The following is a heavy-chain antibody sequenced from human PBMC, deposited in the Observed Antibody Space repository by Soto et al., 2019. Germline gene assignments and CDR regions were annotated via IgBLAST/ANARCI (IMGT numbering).Heavy chain of an antibody. CDR2: ISYDGRNK. V-gene: IGHV3-30-3*02. J-gene: IGHJ4*02. CDR1: GFIFSSYA. Sequence: QVQLVESGGGVVQPGRSLRLSCAASGFIFSSYAMHWVRQARGKGLEWVAVISYDGRNKYHADSVKGRFTISRDNSKNTLYLQMNSLRAEDTAMYYCAKEPQRSFDYWGQGTLVTVSS. CDR3: AKEPQRSFDY. D-gene: IGHD4-17*01.